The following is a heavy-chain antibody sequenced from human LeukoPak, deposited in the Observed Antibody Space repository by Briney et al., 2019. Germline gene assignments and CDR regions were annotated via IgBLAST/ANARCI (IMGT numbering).Heavy chain of an antibody. CDR3: ARAFGAVTTKRGFDY. J-gene: IGHJ4*02. CDR2: ISAYNGNT. D-gene: IGHD4-17*01. V-gene: IGHV1-18*01. Sequence: GASVKVSCKASGYTFTSYGISWVRQAPGQGLEWMGWISAYNGNTNYAQKLQGRVTMTTDTSTSTAYMELRSLRSDDTAVYYCARAFGAVTTKRGFDYWGQGTLVTVSS. CDR1: GYTFTSYG.